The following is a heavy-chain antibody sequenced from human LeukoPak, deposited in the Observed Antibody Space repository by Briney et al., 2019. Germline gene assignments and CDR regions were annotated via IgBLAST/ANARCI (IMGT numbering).Heavy chain of an antibody. D-gene: IGHD3-10*01. J-gene: IGHJ6*03. CDR3: ARVGMVRGVITYYYYYMDV. Sequence: ASVKVSCKASGGTFSSYAISWVRQAPGQGLEWMGWISAYNGNTNYAQKLQGRVTMTTDTSTSTAYMELRSLRSDDTAVYYCARVGMVRGVITYYYYYMDVWGKGTTVTISS. CDR2: ISAYNGNT. V-gene: IGHV1-18*01. CDR1: GGTFSSYA.